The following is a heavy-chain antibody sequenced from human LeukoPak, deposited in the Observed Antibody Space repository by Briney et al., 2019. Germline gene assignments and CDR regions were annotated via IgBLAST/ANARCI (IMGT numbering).Heavy chain of an antibody. D-gene: IGHD1-26*01. CDR2: ISVYNGNT. Sequence: GASVKVSCKASGYTFTSYYMHWVRQAPGQGLEWMGWISVYNGNTNYAQKLQGRVTMTTDTSTSTAYMELRSLRSDDTAVYYCAREGSGSYSAYWGQGTLVTVSS. V-gene: IGHV1-18*04. J-gene: IGHJ4*02. CDR1: GYTFTSYY. CDR3: AREGSGSYSAY.